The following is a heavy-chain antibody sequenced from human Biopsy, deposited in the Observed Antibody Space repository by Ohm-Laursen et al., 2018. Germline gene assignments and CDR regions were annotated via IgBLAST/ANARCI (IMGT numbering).Heavy chain of an antibody. J-gene: IGHJ6*02. V-gene: IGHV3-23*01. CDR3: AKDRYPSSWHYYYGMDV. Sequence: SLRLSCAASGFTFHTYAMNWVRQAPGKGLEWVAHIDVSDYNTYYADSVKGRFTISRDNAKNSLYLQMNSLRSEDTALYYCAKDRYPSSWHYYYGMDVWGQGTTVTVSS. D-gene: IGHD6-13*01. CDR2: IDVSDYNT. CDR1: GFTFHTYA.